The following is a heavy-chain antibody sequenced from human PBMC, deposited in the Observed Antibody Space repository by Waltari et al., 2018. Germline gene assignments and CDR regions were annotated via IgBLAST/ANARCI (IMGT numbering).Heavy chain of an antibody. Sequence: QLQESGPGLVKPSGTLSLTCGVSGDSVSSTYCWSWVRQPPGKGLEWIGQVRGDGRTNYNPSFASRVTVSLDTYNNQFSLMVTSATAADTAVYYCARDRGRGLYLDSWGPGTLVTVSP. J-gene: IGHJ4*02. CDR3: ARDRGRGLYLDS. D-gene: IGHD2-15*01. CDR1: GDSVSSTYC. CDR2: VRGDGRT. V-gene: IGHV4-4*02.